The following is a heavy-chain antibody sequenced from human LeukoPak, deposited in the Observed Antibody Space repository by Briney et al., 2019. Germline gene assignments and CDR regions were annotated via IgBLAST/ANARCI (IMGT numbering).Heavy chain of an antibody. V-gene: IGHV1-2*02. CDR2: INPNSGGT. D-gene: IGHD2-2*02. Sequence: GASVKVSCKASGYTFTGYYMHWVRQAPGQGLEWMGWINPNSGGTNYAQKFQGRVTMTRDTSISTAYMELSRLRSDDTAVYYCARALVVPAAIGIYYYYYGMDVWGQGTTVTVSS. CDR3: ARALVVPAAIGIYYYYYGMDV. J-gene: IGHJ6*02. CDR1: GYTFTGYY.